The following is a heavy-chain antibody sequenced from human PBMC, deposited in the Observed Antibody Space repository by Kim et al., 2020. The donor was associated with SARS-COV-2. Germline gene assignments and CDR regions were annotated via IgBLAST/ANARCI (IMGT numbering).Heavy chain of an antibody. Sequence: GGSLRLSCAASGFTFSRYAMSWARQAPGKGLEWVSTISDSGVRTHYADSVKGRFTISRDNSKRTLFLQMNSLSAEDTAVYYCEASDYWGQGSLVTVSS. CDR1: GFTFSRYA. CDR3: EASDY. V-gene: IGHV3-23*01. CDR2: ISDSGVRT. J-gene: IGHJ4*02.